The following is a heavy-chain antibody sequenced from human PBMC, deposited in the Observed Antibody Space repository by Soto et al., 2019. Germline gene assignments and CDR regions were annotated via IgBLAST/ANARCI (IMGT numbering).Heavy chain of an antibody. V-gene: IGHV4-39*01. CDR2: ILYSGKT. CDR3: ARQSNDEAYSGSFYRHFDY. D-gene: IGHD1-26*01. J-gene: IGHJ4*02. CDR1: GGSISGTTYY. Sequence: SETLSLTCTVSGGSISGTTYYWGWIRQPPGKGLECIGSILYSGKTHYNPSLKSRVTIAVDTSKNQFSLKMTSVTAADTAVYYCARQSNDEAYSGSFYRHFDYWSQGTLVTVSS.